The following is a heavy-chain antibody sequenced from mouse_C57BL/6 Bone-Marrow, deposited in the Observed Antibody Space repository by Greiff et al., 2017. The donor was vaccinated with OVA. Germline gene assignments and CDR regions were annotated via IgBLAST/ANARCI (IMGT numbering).Heavy chain of an antibody. J-gene: IGHJ2*01. CDR1: GYSITSGYY. V-gene: IGHV3-6*01. CDR3: ARYQIYYDYDAVFDY. D-gene: IGHD2-4*01. Sequence: VQLKESGPGLVKPSQSLSLTCSVTGYSITSGYYWNWIRQFPGNKLEWMGYISYDGSNNYNPSLKNRISITRDTSKNQLVRKLNSVTTEDTATYDCARYQIYYDYDAVFDYWGQGTTLTVSS. CDR2: ISYDGSN.